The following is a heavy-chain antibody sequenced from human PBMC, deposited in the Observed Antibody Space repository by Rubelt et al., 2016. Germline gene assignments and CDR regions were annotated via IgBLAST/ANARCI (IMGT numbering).Heavy chain of an antibody. CDR3: AREGRLGIAAAGGFDY. Sequence: QLQLQESGPGLVKPSETLSLTCTVSGGSINSSDYYWGWIRQPPGKGLEWIGSIYYSGSTRYKPALRVRVTISVDTSKKQFSLRLSSVTAADTAVYYCAREGRLGIAAAGGFDYWGQGTLVTVSS. CDR1: GGSINSSDYY. D-gene: IGHD6-13*01. CDR2: IYYSGST. J-gene: IGHJ4*02. V-gene: IGHV4-39*07.